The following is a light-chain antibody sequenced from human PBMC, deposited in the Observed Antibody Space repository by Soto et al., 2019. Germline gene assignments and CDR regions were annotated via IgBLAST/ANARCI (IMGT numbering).Light chain of an antibody. Sequence: IPMTQSPSSLSASVGDRVIISCRASQAIRNDLGWYQQKPGKAPKVMIYAASTLQSGVPSRFSGSGSGTDFTLTISSLQPEDFATYYCQQLNSYPRTLGQGTRLEIK. V-gene: IGKV1-17*01. CDR3: QQLNSYPRT. CDR2: AAS. CDR1: QAIRND. J-gene: IGKJ5*01.